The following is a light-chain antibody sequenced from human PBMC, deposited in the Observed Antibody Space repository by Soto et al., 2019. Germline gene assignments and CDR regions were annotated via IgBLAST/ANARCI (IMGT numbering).Light chain of an antibody. J-gene: IGLJ1*01. V-gene: IGLV1-44*01. CDR1: SSNIGSGS. CDR3: ALWDVSLNGLYV. Sequence: QSVLTQPPSASGTPGQRVTISCSGTSSNIGSGSVNWYQQLPGTAPKLLIYNNDQWPSGVPDRFSGSKSGTSASLDISGLQSEDEADYYCALWDVSLNGLYVFGTGTKVTVL. CDR2: NND.